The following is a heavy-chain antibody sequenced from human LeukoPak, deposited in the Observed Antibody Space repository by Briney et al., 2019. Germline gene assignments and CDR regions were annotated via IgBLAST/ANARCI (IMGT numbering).Heavy chain of an antibody. Sequence: GASVKVSCKASGYTFSNYAIGWTRQAPGQGLEWMGWISAYSGDTNYAQKLQGRVTMTTDTFTSTAYLELGSLTSDDTGVYYCASGYCGGVTCYLDYYMDVWGKGTTVTVSS. J-gene: IGHJ6*03. CDR2: ISAYSGDT. CDR1: GYTFSNYA. V-gene: IGHV1-18*01. CDR3: ASGYCGGVTCYLDYYMDV. D-gene: IGHD2-15*01.